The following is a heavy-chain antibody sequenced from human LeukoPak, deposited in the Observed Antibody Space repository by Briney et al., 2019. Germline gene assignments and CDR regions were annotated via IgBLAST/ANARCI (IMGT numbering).Heavy chain of an antibody. CDR2: INHSGST. V-gene: IGHV4-34*01. D-gene: IGHD3-22*01. Sequence: PSETLSLTCAVYGGSFSGYYWSWIRQPPGKGLEWIGEINHSGSTNYNPSLKSRVTISVDTSKNQFSLKLSSVTAADTAVYYCARGPRLLHDAFDIWGQGTMVTVSS. CDR1: GGSFSGYY. J-gene: IGHJ3*02. CDR3: ARGPRLLHDAFDI.